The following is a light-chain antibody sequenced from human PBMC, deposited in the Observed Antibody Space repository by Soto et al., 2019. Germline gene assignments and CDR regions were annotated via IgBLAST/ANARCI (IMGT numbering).Light chain of an antibody. CDR1: CSNIGAGYD. J-gene: IGLJ2*01. CDR2: GNS. CDR3: QSYDSRLSGSEV. Sequence: QSVLTQPPSVSGAPGQRVTISCTGSCSNIGAGYDVHWYQQLPGTAPKLLIYGNSNRPSGVPDRFSGSKSGTSASLAITGLQAEDEADYYCQSYDSRLSGSEVFGGGTKLTVL. V-gene: IGLV1-40*01.